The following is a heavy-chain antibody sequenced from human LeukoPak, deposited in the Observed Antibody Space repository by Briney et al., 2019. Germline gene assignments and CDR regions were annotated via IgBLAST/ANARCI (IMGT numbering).Heavy chain of an antibody. D-gene: IGHD4-23*01. V-gene: IGHV3-7*01. Sequence: PGGSLRLSCAASGFTFRTYWMTWVRRAPGKGREGLANINEDGTQKYYVDSVKGRFTISRDHADNSLYLQMSSMRAEDTAIYFCASSRGNDYWGQGTLVTVSS. J-gene: IGHJ4*02. CDR3: ASSRGNDY. CDR2: INEDGTQK. CDR1: GFTFRTYW.